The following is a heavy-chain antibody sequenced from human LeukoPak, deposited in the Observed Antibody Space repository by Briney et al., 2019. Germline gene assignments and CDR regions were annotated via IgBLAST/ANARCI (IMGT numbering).Heavy chain of an antibody. V-gene: IGHV1-46*01. J-gene: IGHJ6*03. CDR1: GYTFTSYC. CDR2: INPSGGST. D-gene: IGHD3-10*01. CDR3: ARGPSITMVRGGQWYYYMDV. Sequence: ASVKVSCRASGYTFTSYCIHWVRQAPGQGLEWMGLINPSGGSTNYAQKFQGRVTMTRDTSTSTVYMELSSLRSEDTAVYYCARGPSITMVRGGQWYYYMDVWGKGTTVTISS.